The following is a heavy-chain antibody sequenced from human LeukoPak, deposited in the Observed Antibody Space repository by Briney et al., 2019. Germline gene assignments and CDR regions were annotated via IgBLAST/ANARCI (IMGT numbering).Heavy chain of an antibody. V-gene: IGHV3-30-3*01. CDR2: ISYDGSNK. CDR1: GFTFSSYA. CDR3: ARSMITFGGVIVPFDY. J-gene: IGHJ4*02. D-gene: IGHD3-16*02. Sequence: SGGSLRLSCAASGFTFSSYAMHWVRQAPGKGLEWVAVISYDGSNKYYADSVKGRFTISRDNSKNTLYLQMNSLRAEDTAVYYCARSMITFGGVIVPFDYWGQGTLVTVSS.